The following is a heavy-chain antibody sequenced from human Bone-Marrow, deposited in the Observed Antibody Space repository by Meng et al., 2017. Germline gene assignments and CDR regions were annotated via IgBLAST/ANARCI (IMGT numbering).Heavy chain of an antibody. Sequence: GESLKISCAASGFTVSSNYMSWVRQAPGKGLEWVSVIYSGGSTYYADSVKGRFTISRDNSKNTLYLQMNSLRAEDTAVYYCAREQAGYSSGGYKTGGFDYWGQGTLVTVSS. J-gene: IGHJ4*02. CDR3: AREQAGYSSGGYKTGGFDY. V-gene: IGHV3-53*05. D-gene: IGHD6-19*01. CDR1: GFTVSSNY. CDR2: IYSGGST.